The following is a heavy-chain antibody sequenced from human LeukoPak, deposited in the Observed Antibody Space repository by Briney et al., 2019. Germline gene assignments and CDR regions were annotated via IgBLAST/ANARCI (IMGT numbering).Heavy chain of an antibody. CDR2: IKTDGSTT. CDR3: ARDWAWGGFDH. V-gene: IGHV3-74*01. D-gene: IGHD3-16*01. J-gene: IGHJ4*02. CDR1: GFVFSTYW. Sequence: GGSLRLSCAGSGFVFSTYWTHWVRQAPGKGLAWVSRIKTDGSTTYYADSVKGRFTVSRDNAKNTLYLQMSSLRAEDTAVYYCARDWAWGGFDHWGQGALVTVSS.